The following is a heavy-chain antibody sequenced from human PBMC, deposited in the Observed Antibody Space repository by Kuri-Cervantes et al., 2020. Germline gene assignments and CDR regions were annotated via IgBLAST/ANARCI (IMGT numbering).Heavy chain of an antibody. J-gene: IGHJ6*02. Sequence: GESLKISCAASGFTFSTYWMSWVRQAPGKGLEWVASIKPGGSDEYYLDSVKGRFTISRDNAKNSLYLQMNSLRDEDTAVYYCARERITMVRGVMRYYYGMDVWGQGTTVTVSS. D-gene: IGHD3-10*01. CDR2: IKPGGSDE. CDR1: GFTFSTYW. CDR3: ARERITMVRGVMRYYYGMDV. V-gene: IGHV3-7*01.